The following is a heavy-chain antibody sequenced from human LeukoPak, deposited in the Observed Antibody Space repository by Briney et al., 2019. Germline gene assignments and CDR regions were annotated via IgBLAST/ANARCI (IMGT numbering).Heavy chain of an antibody. CDR3: ARAELTAPPSYYYYMDV. D-gene: IGHD1-7*01. CDR2: IYHSGST. V-gene: IGHV4-38-2*02. J-gene: IGHJ6*03. CDR1: GYSISSGYY. Sequence: SETLSLTCTVSGYSISSGYYWGWIRQPPGKGLGWIGSIYHSGSTYYNPSLKSRVTISVDTSKNQFSLKLSSVTAADTAVYYCARAELTAPPSYYYYMDVWGKGTTVTVSS.